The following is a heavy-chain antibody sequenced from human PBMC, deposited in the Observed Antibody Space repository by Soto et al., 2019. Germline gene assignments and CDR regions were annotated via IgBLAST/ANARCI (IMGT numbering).Heavy chain of an antibody. V-gene: IGHV1-69*06. D-gene: IGHD3-3*01. CDR1: GGTLSSFITYP. CDR3: ARRDTSGLLRCFDT. CDR2: IVPNVGTV. Sequence: QVQLVQSGPEVKKPGCSVKVSCKTSGGTLSSFITYPINWVRQAPGQGPEWMGGIVPNVGTVNYAQRFQGRVTITADKSTGTSYMEMNNLRYEDTDLYYCARRDTSGLLRCFDTGGQGTLVTVS. J-gene: IGHJ4*02.